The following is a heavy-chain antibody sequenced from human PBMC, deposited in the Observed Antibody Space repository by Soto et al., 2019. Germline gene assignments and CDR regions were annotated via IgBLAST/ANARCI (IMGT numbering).Heavy chain of an antibody. CDR3: SCIFSGGYGYGFYYYGMDV. CDR2: IYYSGST. CDR1: GGSISSSSYY. Sequence: SETLSLTCTVSGGSISSSSYYWGWIRQPPGKGLEWIGSIYYSGSTYYNPSLKSRVTISVDTSKNQFSLKLSSVTAADTAVYYCSCIFSGGYGYGFYYYGMDVWGQGTTVTVS. J-gene: IGHJ6*02. V-gene: IGHV4-39*01. D-gene: IGHD5-18*01.